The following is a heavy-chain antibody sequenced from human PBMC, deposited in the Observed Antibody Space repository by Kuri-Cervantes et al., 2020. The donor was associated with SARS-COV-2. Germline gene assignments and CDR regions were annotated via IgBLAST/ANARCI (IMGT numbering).Heavy chain of an antibody. Sequence: GGSLRLSCAASGFTFSSYWMSWVRQAPGKGLEWVANIKHDGSEKYYVDSVKGRFTISRDNAKNSLYLQMNSLRAEDTAVYYCARDGDFWSGYSEGYCSGGSCYPGDWGQGTLVTVSS. V-gene: IGHV3-7*03. J-gene: IGHJ4*02. D-gene: IGHD2-15*01. CDR3: ARDGDFWSGYSEGYCSGGSCYPGD. CDR1: GFTFSSYW. CDR2: IKHDGSEK.